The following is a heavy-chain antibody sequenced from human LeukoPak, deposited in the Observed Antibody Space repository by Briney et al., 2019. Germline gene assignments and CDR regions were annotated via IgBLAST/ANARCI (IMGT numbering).Heavy chain of an antibody. V-gene: IGHV3-11*01. D-gene: IGHD2-15*01. CDR1: GFTFSDYY. J-gene: IGHJ5*02. CDR3: ARVRRYCSGGSCYAWFDP. CDR2: ISSSGSTI. Sequence: GGSLRLSCAASGFTFSDYYMSWICQAPGKGLEWVSYISSSGSTIYYADSVKGRFTISRDNAKNSLYLQMNSLRAEDTAVYYCARVRRYCSGGSCYAWFDPWGQGTLVTVSS.